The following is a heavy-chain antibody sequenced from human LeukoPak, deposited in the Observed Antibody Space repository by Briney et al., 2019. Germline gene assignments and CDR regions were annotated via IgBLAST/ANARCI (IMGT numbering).Heavy chain of an antibody. D-gene: IGHD6-6*01. Sequence: SETLSLTCTVSGGSISSYYWSWIRQPAGKGLEWIGRIYTSGSTNYNPSLKSRVTMSVDTSKNQFSLKLSSVTAADTAVYYCTRDAPYSSSGLFDYWGQGTLVTVSS. CDR1: GGSISSYY. CDR3: TRDAPYSSSGLFDY. V-gene: IGHV4-4*07. CDR2: IYTSGST. J-gene: IGHJ4*02.